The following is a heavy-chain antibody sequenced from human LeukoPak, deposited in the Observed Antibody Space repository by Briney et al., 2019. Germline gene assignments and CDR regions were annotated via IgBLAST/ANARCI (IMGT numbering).Heavy chain of an antibody. V-gene: IGHV3-23*01. CDR3: AKDLYSYLGAFHI. CDR2: ISGSGGST. J-gene: IGHJ3*02. D-gene: IGHD2-21*01. Sequence: GGSLRLSCAASGFTFSSYAMSWVRQAPAKGLEWVSAISGSGGSTYYADSVKGRFTISRDNSKNTLYLQMNSLRAEDTAVYYCAKDLYSYLGAFHIWGQGTMVTVSS. CDR1: GFTFSSYA.